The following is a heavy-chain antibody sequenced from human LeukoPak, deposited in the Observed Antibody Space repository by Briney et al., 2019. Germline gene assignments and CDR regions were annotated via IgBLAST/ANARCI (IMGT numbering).Heavy chain of an antibody. CDR1: GFTFSTYG. Sequence: GGSLRLSCAASGFTFSTYGIHWVRQAPGKGLEWVAFIRYDGSKKYYADSVKGRFTISRDNSKNTLYLQVNSLRAEDTAVYYCAKDHEVSSWYMGYWGQGTLVTASS. V-gene: IGHV3-30*02. CDR3: AKDHEVSSWYMGY. J-gene: IGHJ4*02. D-gene: IGHD6-13*01. CDR2: IRYDGSKK.